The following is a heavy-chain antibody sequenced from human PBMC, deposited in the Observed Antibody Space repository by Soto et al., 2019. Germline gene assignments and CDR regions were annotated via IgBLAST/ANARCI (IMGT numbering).Heavy chain of an antibody. CDR3: ARRSSSWYFDY. D-gene: IGHD6-13*01. CDR2: ISGSDGST. V-gene: IGHV3-23*01. Sequence: EVQLLESGGGLVQPGGSLRLSCAASGFTFSSYAMNWVRQAPGKGLEWVSVISGSDGSTYYADAVKGRFTISRVNSKKTLNLQMNSLRAEDTAVYYCARRSSSWYFDYWGQGTLVTVSS. CDR1: GFTFSSYA. J-gene: IGHJ4*02.